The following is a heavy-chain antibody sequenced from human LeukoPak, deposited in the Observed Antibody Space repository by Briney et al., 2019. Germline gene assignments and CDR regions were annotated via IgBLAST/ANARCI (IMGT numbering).Heavy chain of an antibody. J-gene: IGHJ4*02. D-gene: IGHD2-15*01. V-gene: IGHV4-34*01. Sequence: SETLSLTCAVYGGSFSGYYWSWIRQPPGKGLEWIGEINHSGSTNYNPSLKSRVTMSVDTSKNQFSLKLSSVTATDTAVYYCARGAATGGDFDYWGQGTLVTVSS. CDR2: INHSGST. CDR1: GGSFSGYY. CDR3: ARGAATGGDFDY.